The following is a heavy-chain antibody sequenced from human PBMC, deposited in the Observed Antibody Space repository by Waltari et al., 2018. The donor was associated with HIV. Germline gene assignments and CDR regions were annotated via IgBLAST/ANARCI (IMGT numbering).Heavy chain of an antibody. V-gene: IGHV1-24*01. J-gene: IGHJ3*02. CDR3: ATDRAHIAGPRAFDI. Sequence: QVKLVQSGAEVKKHGASVKVSCKVSGYTLPELTMHWVRKAPGKGLEWMGGFDPEDGETIYAQKFQGRVTMTEDTSTDTAYMELSSLRSEDTAVYYCATDRAHIAGPRAFDIWGQGTMVTVSS. D-gene: IGHD6-13*01. CDR2: FDPEDGET. CDR1: GYTLPELT.